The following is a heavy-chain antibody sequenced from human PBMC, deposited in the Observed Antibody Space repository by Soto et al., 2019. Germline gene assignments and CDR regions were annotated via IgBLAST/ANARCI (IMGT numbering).Heavy chain of an antibody. CDR3: AKDLEMVAAAGNWFDP. CDR1: GFTFSSYA. D-gene: IGHD6-13*01. V-gene: IGHV3-23*01. CDR2: ISGSGGST. Sequence: QPGGSLRLSCAASGFTFSSYAMSWVRQAPGKGLEWVSAISGSGGSTYYADSVKGRFTISRDNSKNTLYLQMNSLRAEDTAVYYCAKDLEMVAAAGNWFDPWGQGTLVTVSS. J-gene: IGHJ5*02.